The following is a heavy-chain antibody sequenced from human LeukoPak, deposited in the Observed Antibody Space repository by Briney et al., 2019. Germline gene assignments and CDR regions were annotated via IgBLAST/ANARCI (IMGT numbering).Heavy chain of an antibody. CDR3: ARDHFYDSSGYYDYFYYMDV. J-gene: IGHJ6*03. CDR2: IYTSGNT. V-gene: IGHV4-61*02. Sequence: SQTLSLTCTVSGGSISSGSYYWSWIRQPAGKGLEWIGRIYTSGNTNYNPPLKSRVTISVDTSKNQFSLKLSSVTAADTAVYYCARDHFYDSSGYYDYFYYMDVWGKGTTVTISS. D-gene: IGHD3-22*01. CDR1: GGSISSGSYY.